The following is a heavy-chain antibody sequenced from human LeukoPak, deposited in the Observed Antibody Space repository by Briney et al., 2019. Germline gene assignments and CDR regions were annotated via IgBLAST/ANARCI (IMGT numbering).Heavy chain of an antibody. J-gene: IGHJ6*03. CDR3: ARPPNYSNYAEGWGFYYYYYMDV. CDR2: MNPNSGNT. D-gene: IGHD4-11*01. Sequence: ASVKVSCKASGYTFTGYYMHWVRQAPGQGLEWMGWMNPNSGNTGYAQKFQGRVTMTRNTSINTAYMELSSLRSEDTAVYYCARPPNYSNYAEGWGFYYYYYMDVWGKGTTVTVSS. V-gene: IGHV1-8*02. CDR1: GYTFTGYY.